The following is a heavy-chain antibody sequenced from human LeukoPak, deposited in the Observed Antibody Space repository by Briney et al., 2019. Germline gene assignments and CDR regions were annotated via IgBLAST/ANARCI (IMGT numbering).Heavy chain of an antibody. D-gene: IGHD6-13*01. Sequence: PGGSLRLSCAASGFTLSSNYMSWVRQAPGKGLEWVSAIYSGGNTYYADSVKGRFTISRDNSKNTLYLQMNSLRAEDTAVYYCARLIAAAGRVYFDYWGQGTLVTVSS. CDR1: GFTLSSNY. J-gene: IGHJ4*02. CDR3: ARLIAAAGRVYFDY. V-gene: IGHV3-53*01. CDR2: IYSGGNT.